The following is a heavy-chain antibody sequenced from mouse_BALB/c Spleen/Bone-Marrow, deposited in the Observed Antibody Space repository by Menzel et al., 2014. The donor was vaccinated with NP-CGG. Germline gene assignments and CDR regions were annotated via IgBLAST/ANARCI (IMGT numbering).Heavy chain of an antibody. J-gene: IGHJ2*02. V-gene: IGHV2-6-1*01. CDR3: AKHGGGYFDY. CDR2: IWNDGST. CDR1: GFSLXSYG. Sequence: VKLMESGPGLVAPSQSLSITCTLSGFSLXSYGVHWVRQPPGKGLEWLTVIWNDGSTTYNSALKSRLTISKDNSKSQVFLKMNSLQTDDTGMYYCAKHGGGYFDYWGQGTSLIVSS.